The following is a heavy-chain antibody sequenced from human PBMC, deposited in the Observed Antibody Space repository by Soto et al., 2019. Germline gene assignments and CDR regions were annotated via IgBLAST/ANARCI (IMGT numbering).Heavy chain of an antibody. Sequence: VESLKISCKGSGYTFTNYWIGLVRQMPGKGLEWRGIIYPDDSDTKYNPSFQDQATISADKYITTPFLLWTDLQACDSAVHYWAASAFYYGMDVWGQGTTVTVSS. CDR2: IYPDDSDT. J-gene: IGHJ6*02. V-gene: IGHV5-51*01. CDR1: GYTFTNYW. CDR3: AASAFYYGMDV.